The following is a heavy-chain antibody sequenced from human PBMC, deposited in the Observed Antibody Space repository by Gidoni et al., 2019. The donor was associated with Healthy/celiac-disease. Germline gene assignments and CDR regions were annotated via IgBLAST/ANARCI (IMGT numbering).Heavy chain of an antibody. CDR3: AAEEGFFWVEPGFDY. V-gene: IGHV3-23*01. Sequence: EVQLLESGGGLVQPGGSLRLSCAASGFTFSSDAMSWVRQAPAQGLEWVSAISGSGGSTYSADSVKGRFTISRDNSKNTLYLQMNSLRAEDTAVYYCAAEEGFFWVEPGFDYWGQGTLVTVSS. CDR1: GFTFSSDA. J-gene: IGHJ4*02. CDR2: ISGSGGST. D-gene: IGHD3-3*01.